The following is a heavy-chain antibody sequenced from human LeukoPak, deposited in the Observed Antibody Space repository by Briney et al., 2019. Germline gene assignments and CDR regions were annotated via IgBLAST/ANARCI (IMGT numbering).Heavy chain of an antibody. CDR1: GFTFSTYA. Sequence: PGGSLRLSCAASGFTFSTYAMYWVRRAPGKGLEWVSIIWDDGSNKFYADSVKGRFTISRDNSKNTLYLQMNSLRAEDTAVYYCVRGGYCSGSCPGVFDIWGEGTMVTVSS. J-gene: IGHJ3*02. D-gene: IGHD2-15*01. CDR2: IWDDGSNK. V-gene: IGHV3-33*01. CDR3: VRGGYCSGSCPGVFDI.